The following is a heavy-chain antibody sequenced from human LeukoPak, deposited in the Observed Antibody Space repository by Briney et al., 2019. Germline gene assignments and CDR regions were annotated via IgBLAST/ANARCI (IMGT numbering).Heavy chain of an antibody. Sequence: PGGSLRLSCAASGFTFSSYAMSWVRQAPGKGLEWVSAISGSGGSTYYADSVKGRFTISRDNSKNTLYLQMNSLRAEDTAVYYCAKDLENYDSLYYFDYWGQGTLVTVSS. V-gene: IGHV3-23*01. J-gene: IGHJ4*02. CDR3: AKDLENYDSLYYFDY. D-gene: IGHD3-3*01. CDR1: GFTFSSYA. CDR2: ISGSGGST.